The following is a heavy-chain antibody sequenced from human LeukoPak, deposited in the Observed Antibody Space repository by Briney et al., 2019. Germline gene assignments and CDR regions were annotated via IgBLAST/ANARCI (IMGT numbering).Heavy chain of an antibody. CDR2: IYYSGST. CDR3: ARDPPQRRVDY. Sequence: SETLSLTCTASGGSISSYYWSWIRQPPGKGLEWIGSIYYSGSTYYNPSLKSRVTISVDTSKNQFSLKLSSVTAADTAVYYCARDPPQRRVDYWGQGTLVTVSS. V-gene: IGHV4-39*07. J-gene: IGHJ4*02. D-gene: IGHD5-18*01. CDR1: GGSISSYY.